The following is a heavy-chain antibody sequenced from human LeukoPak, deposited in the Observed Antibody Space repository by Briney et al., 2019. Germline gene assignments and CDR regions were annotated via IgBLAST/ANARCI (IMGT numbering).Heavy chain of an antibody. CDR3: AGSGSYYNPPDY. V-gene: IGHV4-59*11. J-gene: IGHJ4*02. Sequence: PSETLSLTCTVSGGSISSHYWSWIRQPPGKGLEWIGYIYYSGSTNYNPSLKSRVTISVDTSKNQFSLKLSSVTAADTAVYYCAGSGSYYNPPDYWGQGTLVTVSS. CDR1: GGSISSHY. D-gene: IGHD3-10*01. CDR2: IYYSGST.